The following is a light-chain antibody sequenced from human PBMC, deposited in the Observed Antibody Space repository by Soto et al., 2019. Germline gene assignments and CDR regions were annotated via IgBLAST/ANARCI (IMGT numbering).Light chain of an antibody. CDR1: SSNIGAGYD. J-gene: IGLJ7*01. V-gene: IGLV1-40*01. CDR2: GNS. Sequence: QSVLTQPPSVSGAPGQRVTISCTGSSSNIGAGYDVHWYQQLPGTAPKLLIYGNSNRPSGVPDRFSGSKSGTSASLAITGLQAEDEADYYCQSHDSSQSGPVFGGGTQLTVL. CDR3: QSHDSSQSGPV.